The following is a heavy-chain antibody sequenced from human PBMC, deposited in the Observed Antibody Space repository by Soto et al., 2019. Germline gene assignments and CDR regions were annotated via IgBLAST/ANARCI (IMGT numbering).Heavy chain of an antibody. Sequence: GGSLRLSCATSGFILSDCAMNWVRQAPGKGLEWVSYISSSSSVIDYTDSVKGRFTVSRDNARNSLYLQMNSLRAEDTAVYYCARDLSWGSNWYYYMDVWGKGTTVTVS. CDR1: GFILSDCA. J-gene: IGHJ6*03. D-gene: IGHD7-27*01. CDR2: ISSSSSVI. CDR3: ARDLSWGSNWYYYMDV. V-gene: IGHV3-48*01.